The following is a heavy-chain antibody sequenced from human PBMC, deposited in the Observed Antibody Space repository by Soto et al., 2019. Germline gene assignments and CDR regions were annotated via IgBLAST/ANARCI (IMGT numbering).Heavy chain of an antibody. CDR2: ISYDGTKT. J-gene: IGHJ3*01. D-gene: IGHD5-12*01. CDR1: GFISTSHA. V-gene: IGHV3-30*04. Sequence: QPHVVEFGRGVALPGTSLRLSCAASGFISTSHAMHWVRQAPGKGLEWVGIISYDGTKTYYAASVKGRFTISRDKSTDMIYLQMNRLQADDTAVYYCARNLRLGDTFGYNDFSDDALDVWGRGTMVTVPS. CDR3: ARNLRLGDTFGYNDFSDDALDV.